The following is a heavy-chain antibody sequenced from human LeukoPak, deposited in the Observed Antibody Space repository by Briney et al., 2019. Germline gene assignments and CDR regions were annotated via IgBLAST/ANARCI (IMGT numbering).Heavy chain of an antibody. Sequence: PGGSLRLSCAASGFTFSSYSMNWVRQAPGKGLEWVSSISSSSSYIYYADSVKGRFTISRDNAKNSLYLQMNSLGAEDTAVYYCGSPYGDYTRAADWGQGTLVTVSS. CDR1: GFTFSSYS. J-gene: IGHJ4*02. CDR3: GSPYGDYTRAAD. CDR2: ISSSSSYI. V-gene: IGHV3-21*01. D-gene: IGHD4-17*01.